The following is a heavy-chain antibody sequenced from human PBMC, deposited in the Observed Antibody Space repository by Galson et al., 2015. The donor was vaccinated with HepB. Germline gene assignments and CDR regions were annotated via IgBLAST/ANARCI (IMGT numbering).Heavy chain of an antibody. CDR3: FHPPRRYGGNSGNAFDI. CDR2: ISSSSSTI. D-gene: IGHD4-23*01. Sequence: SLRLSCAASGFTFSSYSMNWVRQAPGKGLEWVSYISSSSSTIYYADSVKGRFTISRDNAKNSLYLQMNSLRDEDTAVYYCFHPPRRYGGNSGNAFDIWGQGTMVTVSS. V-gene: IGHV3-48*02. CDR1: GFTFSSYS. J-gene: IGHJ3*02.